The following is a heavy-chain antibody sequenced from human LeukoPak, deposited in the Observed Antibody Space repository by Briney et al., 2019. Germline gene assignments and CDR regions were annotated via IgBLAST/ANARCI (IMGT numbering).Heavy chain of an antibody. CDR2: IYWNDDK. CDR3: AHRIAARLDFDY. D-gene: IGHD6-6*01. J-gene: IGHJ4*02. V-gene: IGHV2-5*01. CDR1: GFSLSTRGVG. Sequence: SGPTLVKPTHTLTLTCTFSGFSLSTRGVGVVWIRQPPGKALERLPLIYWNDDKRYSPCLKSRLTITKDTSKNQVVLTMTNMDPVDTATYYCAHRIAARLDFDYWGQGTLVTVSS.